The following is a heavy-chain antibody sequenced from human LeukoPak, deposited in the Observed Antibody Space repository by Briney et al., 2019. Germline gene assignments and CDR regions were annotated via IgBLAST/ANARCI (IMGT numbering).Heavy chain of an antibody. D-gene: IGHD3-16*01. J-gene: IGHJ6*03. CDR3: ARYAGGWGSFSLPHYYYYYMDV. CDR2: IHSSGST. CDR1: GGSISSGNYY. V-gene: IGHV4-61*02. Sequence: SQTLSLTCTVSGGSISSGNYYWSWIRKPAGKGLEWVGRIHSSGSTNYKPSLKSRVIISLDTSRNQFSLKLSSVTAADTAVYYCARYAGGWGSFSLPHYYYYYMDVWGKGTTVTVSS.